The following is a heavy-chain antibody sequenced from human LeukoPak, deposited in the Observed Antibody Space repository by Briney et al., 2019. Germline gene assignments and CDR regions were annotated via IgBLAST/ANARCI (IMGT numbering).Heavy chain of an antibody. Sequence: SQTLSLTCTVSGGSINYGGYFWTWISQHPGKGLEWIGYMHYSGDTHYNPSLKSRLTISVDTSKNHFSLKLSSVTAADTATYYCARRVPDSSAPGIAFDIWGQGTMVTVSS. CDR3: ARRVPDSSAPGIAFDI. CDR1: GGSINYGGYF. J-gene: IGHJ3*02. D-gene: IGHD3-22*01. V-gene: IGHV4-31*03. CDR2: MHYSGDT.